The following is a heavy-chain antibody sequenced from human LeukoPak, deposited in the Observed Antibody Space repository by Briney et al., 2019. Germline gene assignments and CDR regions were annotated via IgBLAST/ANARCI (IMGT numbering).Heavy chain of an antibody. V-gene: IGHV3-23*01. J-gene: IGHJ4*02. Sequence: GGSLRLSWAASGFTFSSYAMSWVRQAPGKGLEWVSAISGSGGSTYYADSVKGRFTISRDNSKNTLYLQMNSLRAEDTAVYYCAKGGSGYDYYYWGQGTLVTVSS. CDR1: GFTFSSYA. CDR2: ISGSGGST. D-gene: IGHD5-12*01. CDR3: AKGGSGYDYYY.